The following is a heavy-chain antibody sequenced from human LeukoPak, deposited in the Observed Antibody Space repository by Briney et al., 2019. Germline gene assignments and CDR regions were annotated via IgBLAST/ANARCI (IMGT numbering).Heavy chain of an antibody. CDR2: IWYDGSEK. V-gene: IGHV3-33*01. CDR1: GFTFSSYG. D-gene: IGHD2-8*02. J-gene: IGHJ4*02. Sequence: RGSLRLSCAASGFTFSSYGMHWVRQAPGKGLEWVAVIWYDGSEKYYADSVKGRFTISRDNSKNTLYLQMDSLRAEDTAVYFCTRYNTGSVDYWGQGTLVTVSS. CDR3: TRYNTGSVDY.